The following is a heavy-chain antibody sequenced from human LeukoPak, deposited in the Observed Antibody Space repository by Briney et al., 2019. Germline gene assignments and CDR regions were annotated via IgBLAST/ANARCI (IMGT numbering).Heavy chain of an antibody. V-gene: IGHV1-2*02. J-gene: IGHJ5*02. CDR3: ARDPGYCNGGNCYSGWFDP. CDR2: INANGGET. D-gene: IGHD2-15*01. Sequence: ASVKASCKASGYTFTGYYMHWVRQAPGQGLEWMGWINANGGETNYAQIFQGRVTMTRDTSISTVYMELSRLTSDDTAVYYCARDPGYCNGGNCYSGWFDPWGQGTLVTVSS. CDR1: GYTFTGYY.